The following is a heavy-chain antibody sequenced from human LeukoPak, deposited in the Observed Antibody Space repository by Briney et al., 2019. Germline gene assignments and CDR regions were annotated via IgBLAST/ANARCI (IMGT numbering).Heavy chain of an antibody. Sequence: GGSLRLSCTTSGFYFSTYSMSWVRQAPGKGLEWVSAINDDTPYYTDSVKGRFTVSRDNSKDTLYLHLNSLRVEDTAIYYCAKEHDLWHEQGNWFDTWGQGVLVTVSS. J-gene: IGHJ5*02. CDR3: AKEHDLWHEQGNWFDT. CDR2: INDDTP. CDR1: GFYFSTYS. D-gene: IGHD3-3*01. V-gene: IGHV3-23*01.